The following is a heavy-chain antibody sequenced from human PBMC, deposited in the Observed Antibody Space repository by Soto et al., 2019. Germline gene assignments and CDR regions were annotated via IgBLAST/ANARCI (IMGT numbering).Heavy chain of an antibody. V-gene: IGHV1-2*02. CDR3: AIATPPVTLVRVLVLGNWFVP. CDR2: INPNRGAT. J-gene: IGHJ5*02. Sequence: VASVKVSCKASGNTFTDYSLHWVRQAPGQGLEWIGWINPNRGATNFAQKFQGRVTMTRDTSSSTAYMILNSLRSDDTAVYYCAIATPPVTLVRVLVLGNWFVPWCQGTLVTLSS. CDR1: GNTFTDYS. D-gene: IGHD3-10*01.